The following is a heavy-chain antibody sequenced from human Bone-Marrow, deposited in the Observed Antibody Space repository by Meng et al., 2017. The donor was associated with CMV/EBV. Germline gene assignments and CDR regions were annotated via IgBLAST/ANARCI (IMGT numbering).Heavy chain of an antibody. V-gene: IGHV1-2*02. CDR2: INPNSGGT. D-gene: IGHD5-12*01. J-gene: IGHJ4*02. CDR3: ARVRWLRSGYFDY. Sequence: ASVKVSCKASGYTFTGYYMHWVRQAPGQGLEWMGWINPNSGGTNYAQKFQGRVTMTRDTSISTAYMELRSLRSDDTAVYYCARVRWLRSGYFDYWGQGTRVTVYS. CDR1: GYTFTGYY.